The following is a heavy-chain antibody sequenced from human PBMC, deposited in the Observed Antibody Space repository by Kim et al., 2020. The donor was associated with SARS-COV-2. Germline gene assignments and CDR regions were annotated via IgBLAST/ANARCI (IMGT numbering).Heavy chain of an antibody. CDR2: IYYSGST. J-gene: IGHJ4*02. CDR3: ARHGEMARTIDY. Sequence: SETLSLTCTVSGGSISSSSYYWGWIRQPPGKGLEWIGSIYYSGSTYYNPSLKSRVTISVDTSKNQFSLKLSSVTAADTAVYYCARHGEMARTIDYWGQGTLVTVSS. V-gene: IGHV4-39*01. D-gene: IGHD5-12*01. CDR1: GGSISSSSYY.